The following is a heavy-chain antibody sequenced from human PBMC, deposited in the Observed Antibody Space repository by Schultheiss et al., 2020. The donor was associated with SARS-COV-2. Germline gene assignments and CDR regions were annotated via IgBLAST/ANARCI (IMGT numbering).Heavy chain of an antibody. V-gene: IGHV3-66*04. CDR3: TTRLDSSGYSDY. CDR2: IYSGGST. D-gene: IGHD3-22*01. J-gene: IGHJ4*02. CDR1: GFTVSSNY. Sequence: GESLKISCAASGFTVSSNYMSWVRQAPGKGLEWVSVIYSGGSTYYADSVKGRFTISRDNSKNTLYLQMNSLRAEDTAVYYCTTRLDSSGYSDYWGQGTLVTVSS.